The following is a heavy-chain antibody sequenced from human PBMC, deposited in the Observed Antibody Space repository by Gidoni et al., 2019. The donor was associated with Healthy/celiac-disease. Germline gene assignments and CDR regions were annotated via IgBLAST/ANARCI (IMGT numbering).Heavy chain of an antibody. Sequence: QVPLQQWGAGLLKPSETLSLTCAVYGGSFSGYYWSWIRQPPGKGLEWIGEINHSGSTNYNPSLKSRVTISVDTSKNQFSLKLSSVTAADTAVYYCARGADVLRFLEWLSDYYYGMDVWGQGTTVTVSS. CDR2: INHSGST. CDR3: ARGADVLRFLEWLSDYYYGMDV. D-gene: IGHD3-3*01. CDR1: GGSFSGYY. J-gene: IGHJ6*02. V-gene: IGHV4-34*01.